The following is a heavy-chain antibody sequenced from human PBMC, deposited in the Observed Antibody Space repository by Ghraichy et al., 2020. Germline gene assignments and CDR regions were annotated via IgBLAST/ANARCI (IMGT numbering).Heavy chain of an antibody. CDR2: ISGSGGTT. D-gene: IGHD2/OR15-2a*01. J-gene: IGHJ4*02. CDR3: AKRENKVRPPFEY. Sequence: GGSLRLSCVASGFIFKDYSMIWVRQAPGKGLECISYISGSGGTTNYADSVKGRFTISRDNSQNTLYLQMNSLRVEDTAVYYCAKRENKVRPPFEYWGQGSLVTVSS. CDR1: GFIFKDYS. V-gene: IGHV3-23*01.